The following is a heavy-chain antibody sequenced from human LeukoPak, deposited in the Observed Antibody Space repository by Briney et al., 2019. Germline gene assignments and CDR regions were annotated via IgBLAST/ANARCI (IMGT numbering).Heavy chain of an antibody. D-gene: IGHD2-15*01. CDR2: IRPSGDNT. V-gene: IGHV3-23*01. CDR1: GFTFSSYD. J-gene: IGHJ4*02. CDR3: AKGEQYCSGGSCYSNYFDY. Sequence: GGSLRLSCAASGFTFSSYDMTWVRQAPGRGLEWVSSIRPSGDNTYYGDSVKGRFTISRDNSKNTLYLQMNSLRAEDTAVYYCAKGEQYCSGGSCYSNYFDYWGQGTLVTVSS.